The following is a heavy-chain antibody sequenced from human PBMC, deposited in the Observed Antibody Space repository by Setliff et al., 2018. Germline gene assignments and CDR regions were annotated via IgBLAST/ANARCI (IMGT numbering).Heavy chain of an antibody. CDR3: AGHRGVEGTPVDY. CDR1: GGTFSSYT. CDR2: IIPIFGTA. V-gene: IGHV1-69*13. J-gene: IGHJ4*02. D-gene: IGHD3-10*01. Sequence: SVKVSCKASGGTFSSYTINWVRQAPGQGLEWMGGIIPIFGTANHAQNFQGRVTITADESTDTAYMGLSSLTSDDTAVYYCAGHRGVEGTPVDYWGQGTLVTVSS.